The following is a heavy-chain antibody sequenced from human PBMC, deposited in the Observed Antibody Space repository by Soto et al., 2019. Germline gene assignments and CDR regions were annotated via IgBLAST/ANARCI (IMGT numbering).Heavy chain of an antibody. J-gene: IGHJ6*03. V-gene: IGHV3-21*01. CDR3: ARAGDYDILTGYYYYYYYYWAV. D-gene: IGHD3-9*01. CDR1: GFTFSSYS. Sequence: EVQLVESGGGLVKPGGSLRLSCAASGFTFSSYSMNWVRQAPGKGLEWVSSISISSSYIYYADSVKGRFTISRDNARNSLYLQMNSLRAEDTAVYYCARAGDYDILTGYYYYYYYYWAVWGKGTTVTVSS. CDR2: ISISSSYI.